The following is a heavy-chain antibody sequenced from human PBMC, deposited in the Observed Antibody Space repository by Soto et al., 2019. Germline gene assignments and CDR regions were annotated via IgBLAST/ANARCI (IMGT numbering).Heavy chain of an antibody. CDR2: ISGSGGST. CDR1: GFTFSSYA. J-gene: IGHJ1*01. D-gene: IGHD2-15*01. CDR3: AKDPRYCSGGSCYSVEYFQH. V-gene: IGHV3-23*01. Sequence: GESLKISCAASGFTFSSYAMSWVRQAPGKGLEWVSAISGSGGSTYYADSVKGRFTISRDNSKNTLYLQMNSLRAEDTAVYYCAKDPRYCSGGSCYSVEYFQHWGQGTLVTVSS.